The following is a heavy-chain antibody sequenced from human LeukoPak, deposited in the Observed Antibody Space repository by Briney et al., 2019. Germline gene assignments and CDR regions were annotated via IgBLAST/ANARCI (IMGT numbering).Heavy chain of an antibody. V-gene: IGHV1-2*02. Sequence: GASVKVSCKASGYTFTGYYMHWVRQAPGQGLEWMGWINPNSGGTNYAQKFQGRVTMTRDTSISTAYMELSRLRSDDTAVYYCARESLITFGGVIAPAFDYWGQGTLVTVSS. D-gene: IGHD3-16*02. CDR2: INPNSGGT. CDR1: GYTFTGYY. CDR3: ARESLITFGGVIAPAFDY. J-gene: IGHJ4*02.